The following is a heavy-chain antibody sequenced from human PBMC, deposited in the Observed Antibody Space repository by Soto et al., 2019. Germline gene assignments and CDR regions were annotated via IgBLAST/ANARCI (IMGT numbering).Heavy chain of an antibody. Sequence: SETLSLTCTVSGGSISSYYWSWIRQPPGKGLEWIGYIYYSGSTNHNPSLKSRVTISVDTSKNQFSLKLSSVTAADTAVYYCAREKKTKSGSGEYYYYYGMDVWGQGTTDTVSS. CDR2: IYYSGST. D-gene: IGHD3-10*01. CDR1: GGSISSYY. J-gene: IGHJ6*02. CDR3: AREKKTKSGSGEYYYYYGMDV. V-gene: IGHV4-59*01.